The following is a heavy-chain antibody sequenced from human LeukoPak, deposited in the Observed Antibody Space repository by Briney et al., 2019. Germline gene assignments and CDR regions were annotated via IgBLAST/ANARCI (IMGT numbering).Heavy chain of an antibody. CDR3: AELGITMIGGV. D-gene: IGHD3-10*02. V-gene: IGHV3-30*18. CDR2: ISYDGSNK. Sequence: PGGSPRLSCAASGFTFSNAWMSWVRQAPGKGLEWVAVISYDGSNKYYADSVKGRFTISRDNSKNTLYLQMNSLRAEDTAVYYCAELGITMIGGVWGKGTTVTISS. J-gene: IGHJ6*04. CDR1: GFTFSNAW.